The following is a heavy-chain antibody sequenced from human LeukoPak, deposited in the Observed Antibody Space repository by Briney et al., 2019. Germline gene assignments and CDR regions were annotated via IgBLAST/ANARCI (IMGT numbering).Heavy chain of an antibody. D-gene: IGHD3-22*01. CDR3: AKGLDYDSSGSDY. J-gene: IGHJ4*02. CDR1: GFTFSSYA. Sequence: GGSLRLCCAASGFTFSSYAMSWVRQAAGKGLEWVSAISGSGGSTYYADSVKGRFTISRDNSKNTLYLQTNSLRAEDTAVYYCAKGLDYDSSGSDYWGQGTLVTVSS. V-gene: IGHV3-23*01. CDR2: ISGSGGST.